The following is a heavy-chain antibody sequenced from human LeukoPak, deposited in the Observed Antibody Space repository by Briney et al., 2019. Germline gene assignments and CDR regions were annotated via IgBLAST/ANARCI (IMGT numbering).Heavy chain of an antibody. CDR1: GVSISSYY. CDR2: IYYSGST. D-gene: IGHD2-21*02. CDR3: ARESMTAVPGDYYYYMDV. Sequence: VKPSETLSLTCPVSGVSISSYYWSWIRPPPGKGLEWIGYIYYSGSTNYNPSLKSRVTISVDTSKNQFSLKLSSVTAADTAVYYCARESMTAVPGDYYYYMDVWGKGTTVTVSS. V-gene: IGHV4-59*01. J-gene: IGHJ6*03.